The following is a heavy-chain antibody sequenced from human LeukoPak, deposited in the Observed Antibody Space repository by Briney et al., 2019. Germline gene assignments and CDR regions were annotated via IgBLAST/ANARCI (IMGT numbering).Heavy chain of an antibody. Sequence: ASVKVSCKASGYTFTSYYMHWVRQAPGQGLEWMGIINPSGGSTSYAQKFQGRVTMTRDTSTSTVYMELGSLRAEDTAVYYCARYGDPRGYYYYGVDVWGQGTTVTVSS. D-gene: IGHD4-17*01. CDR3: ARYGDPRGYYYYGVDV. V-gene: IGHV1-46*01. J-gene: IGHJ6*02. CDR2: INPSGGST. CDR1: GYTFTSYY.